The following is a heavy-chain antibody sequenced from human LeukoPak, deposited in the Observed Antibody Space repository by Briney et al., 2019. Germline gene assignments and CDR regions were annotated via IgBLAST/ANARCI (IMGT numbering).Heavy chain of an antibody. CDR1: GFIFSSYG. Sequence: PGGSLRLSCAASGFIFSSYGMHWVRQAPGKGLEWVAVIWYDGSNKYYADSVKGRFTISRDNSKNTLYLQMNSLRAEDTAVYYCARDGSVNDYGDYAGAFDIWGQGTMVTVSS. D-gene: IGHD4-17*01. J-gene: IGHJ3*02. CDR2: IWYDGSNK. CDR3: ARDGSVNDYGDYAGAFDI. V-gene: IGHV3-33*01.